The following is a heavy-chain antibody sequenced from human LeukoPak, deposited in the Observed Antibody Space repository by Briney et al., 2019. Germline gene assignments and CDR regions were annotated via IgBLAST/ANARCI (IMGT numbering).Heavy chain of an antibody. V-gene: IGHV3-23*01. D-gene: IGHD2-15*01. CDR3: AKDRDVVVVDALDY. CDR1: GFTFSNYA. J-gene: IGHJ4*02. CDR2: INDKGDNT. Sequence: PGGSLRLSCAASGFTFSNYAMTWVRQAPGKGLEWVSTINDKGDNTYYADSVEGRFTISRDNSKNTLYLQMNSLRVEDTAVYYCAKDRDVVVVDALDYWGQGTLVSVSS.